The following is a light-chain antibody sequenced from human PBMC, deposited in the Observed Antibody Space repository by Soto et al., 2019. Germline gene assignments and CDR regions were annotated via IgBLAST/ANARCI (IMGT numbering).Light chain of an antibody. V-gene: IGLV2-14*01. Sequence: QSVLTQPASVSGSPGQSITISCTGTSSDVGGYNYVSWYQQHPGKAPKVMIYEVSNRPSGVSNRFSGSKSGNTASLTISGLQAEDEADYYCNSYSSTTPLYVFXTGTKATVL. J-gene: IGLJ1*01. CDR2: EVS. CDR1: SSDVGGYNY. CDR3: NSYSSTTPLYV.